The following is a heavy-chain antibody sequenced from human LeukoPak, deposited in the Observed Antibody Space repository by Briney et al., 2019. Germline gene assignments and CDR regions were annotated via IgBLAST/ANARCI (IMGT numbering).Heavy chain of an antibody. CDR1: GYTFTSYG. D-gene: IGHD1-1*01. CDR3: ARGTHWQADYYGMDV. CDR2: IGASNGYT. J-gene: IGHJ6*02. Sequence: GASVKVSCKASGYTFTSYGFSWVRQAPGQGLEWLGWIGASNGYTNYAQKVQGRVTLTTDTSTSTAYMELRSLRSDGTAVYYCARGTHWQADYYGMDVWGQGTTVTVSS. V-gene: IGHV1-18*01.